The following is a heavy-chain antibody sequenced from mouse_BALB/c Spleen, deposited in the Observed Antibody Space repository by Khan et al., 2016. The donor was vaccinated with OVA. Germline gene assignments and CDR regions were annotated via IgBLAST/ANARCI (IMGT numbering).Heavy chain of an antibody. V-gene: IGHV3-5*02. Sequence: LQQSGPGLVKPSQTVSLTCTVTGISITTGNYRWSWIRQFPGNKLEWIGYIYYSGTITYNPSLTSRTTITRDTSKNQFFLEMNSLTAEDTATYYCARDYGSLYWYFDVWGAGTTVTVSS. CDR3: ARDYGSLYWYFDV. CDR1: GISITTGNYR. D-gene: IGHD1-1*01. J-gene: IGHJ1*01. CDR2: IYYSGTI.